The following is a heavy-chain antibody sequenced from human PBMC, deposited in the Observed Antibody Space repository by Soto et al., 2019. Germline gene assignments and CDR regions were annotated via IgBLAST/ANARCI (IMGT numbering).Heavy chain of an antibody. J-gene: IGHJ3*02. CDR2: SYGRGGT. CDR1: GGSISRSY. CDR3: ARVGYCSGGSCYSDAFDI. D-gene: IGHD2-15*01. V-gene: IGHV4-59*01. Sequence: PAETLSLTCTVSGGSISRSYWRCIRQPPGTGLEWLGYSYGRGGTNYNPSLKSRVTISEDTSKNQFSLKMRSLTAADTAVYHCARVGYCSGGSCYSDAFDIWGQGTMVTVS.